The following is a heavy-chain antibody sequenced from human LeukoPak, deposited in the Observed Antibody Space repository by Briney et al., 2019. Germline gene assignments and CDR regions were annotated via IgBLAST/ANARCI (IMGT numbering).Heavy chain of an antibody. J-gene: IGHJ4*02. CDR2: MNPNSGNT. Sequence: ASVNLSCKASGGTFSIYAISWVRQAPAQGLEWMGWMNPNSGNTVYAQKSQGRVTMTRNVYMSTGYMELSSLRSEDTAVDYCARGASSGWYGNFDYWGQGTLVTVSS. D-gene: IGHD6-19*01. CDR1: GGTFSIYA. V-gene: IGHV1-8*02. CDR3: ARGASSGWYGNFDY.